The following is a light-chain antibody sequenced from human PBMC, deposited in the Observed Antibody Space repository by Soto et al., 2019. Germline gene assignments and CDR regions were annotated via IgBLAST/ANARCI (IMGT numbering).Light chain of an antibody. Sequence: DIQMTQSPSSLSASVGDRVTITCQASQDISNYLNWYQQKPGKAPKLLIYDASNLETGVPSRFSGSGSGTDFTFTISSRQPEDIATNYCQQYDNPPPGTFGQGTKLEIK. CDR2: DAS. CDR3: QQYDNPPPGT. V-gene: IGKV1-33*01. J-gene: IGKJ2*02. CDR1: QDISNY.